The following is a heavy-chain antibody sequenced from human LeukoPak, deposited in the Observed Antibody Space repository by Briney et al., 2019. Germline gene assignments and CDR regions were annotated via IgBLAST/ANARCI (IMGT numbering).Heavy chain of an antibody. J-gene: IGHJ4*02. CDR3: ARTDTAVVTRNFDY. Sequence: GGSLRLSCAASGFTFSNYWMSWVRPAPGKGLEWVANIKQDGSEKYYVDSVKGRFTISRDNAKNSLFLQMNSLRAEDTAVCYCARTDTAVVTRNFDYWGQGTLVTVSS. CDR2: IKQDGSEK. D-gene: IGHD5-18*01. V-gene: IGHV3-7*05. CDR1: GFTFSNYW.